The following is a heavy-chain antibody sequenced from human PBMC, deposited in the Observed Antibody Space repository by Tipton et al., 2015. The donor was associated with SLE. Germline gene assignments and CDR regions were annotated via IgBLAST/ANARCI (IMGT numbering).Heavy chain of an antibody. J-gene: IGHJ1*01. V-gene: IGHV4-59*08. Sequence: TLSLTCTVSGGSISSYYWSWIRQPPGKGLEWIGYMYYSGSTNYNPSLKSPVTMSVDTSKSYFSLRLTSVTAADTALYYCARGHGDYDFWGQGTLVTVSS. CDR1: GGSISSYY. CDR3: ARGHGDYDF. D-gene: IGHD4-17*01. CDR2: MYYSGST.